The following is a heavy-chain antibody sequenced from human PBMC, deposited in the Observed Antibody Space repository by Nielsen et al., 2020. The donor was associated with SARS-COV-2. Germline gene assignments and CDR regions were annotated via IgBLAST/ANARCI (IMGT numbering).Heavy chain of an antibody. CDR3: ARAARSIATPDTKSGAFDI. CDR1: GFTFSSYA. V-gene: IGHV3-30*14. D-gene: IGHD6-6*01. J-gene: IGHJ3*02. Sequence: GESLKISCAASGFTFSSYAMHWVRQAPGKGLEWVAVISYDGSNKYYADSVKGRFTISRHTSKNTLYLHMNSLRAEDTAVYYCARAARSIATPDTKSGAFDIWGQGTMVTVSS. CDR2: ISYDGSNK.